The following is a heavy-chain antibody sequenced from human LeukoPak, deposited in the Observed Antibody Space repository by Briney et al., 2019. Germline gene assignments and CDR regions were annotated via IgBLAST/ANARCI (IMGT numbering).Heavy chain of an antibody. D-gene: IGHD2-15*01. J-gene: IGHJ3*02. CDR3: ARAGPRVVAATRLYAFDI. CDR1: GFTFSIYA. V-gene: IGHV3-23*01. Sequence: PGGSLRLSCAASGFTFSIYAMSWVRQAPGKGLEWVSAISGSGGSTYYADSVKGRFTTSRDNSKNTLYLQMNSLRAEDTAVYYCARAGPRVVAATRLYAFDIWGQGTMVTVSS. CDR2: ISGSGGST.